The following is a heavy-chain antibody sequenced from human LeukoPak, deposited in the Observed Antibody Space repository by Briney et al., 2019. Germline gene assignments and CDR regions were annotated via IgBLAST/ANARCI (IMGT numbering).Heavy chain of an antibody. V-gene: IGHV4-39*01. Sequence: SETLSLTCTVSGVSLSSSNSYWGWLRQPPGRGLEWIGSIYYTGNTYYNASLKSRGTISIDTSKNQISLRLTSVTATDTAAYYCARQTGSGLFILPGGQGTLVTVSS. CDR1: GVSLSSSNSY. CDR3: ARQTGSGLFILP. CDR2: IYYTGNT. J-gene: IGHJ4*02. D-gene: IGHD3/OR15-3a*01.